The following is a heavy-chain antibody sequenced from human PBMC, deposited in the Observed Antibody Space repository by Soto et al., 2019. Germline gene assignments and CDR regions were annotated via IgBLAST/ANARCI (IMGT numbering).Heavy chain of an antibody. CDR1: GGTFSSYT. Sequence: SVKVSCKASGGTFSSYTICWVRQAPGQGLEWMGRIIPILGIANYAQKLQGRVTITAGKSTSTAYMELSSLRSEDTAVYYCAREDTAMGYDAFDIWGQGTMVTASS. V-gene: IGHV1-69*02. D-gene: IGHD5-18*01. CDR2: IIPILGIA. J-gene: IGHJ3*02. CDR3: AREDTAMGYDAFDI.